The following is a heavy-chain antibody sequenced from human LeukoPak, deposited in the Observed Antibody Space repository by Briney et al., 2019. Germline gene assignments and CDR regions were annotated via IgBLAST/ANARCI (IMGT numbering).Heavy chain of an antibody. CDR1: GFTFSSYW. J-gene: IGHJ4*02. V-gene: IGHV3-7*01. D-gene: IGHD3-3*01. CDR2: IKQDGSEK. CDR3: ARISTVTIFGVVIIHDFDY. Sequence: GGSLRLSCAASGFTFSSYWMSWVRQAPGKGLEWVANIKQDGSEKYYVDSVKGRFTISRDNAKNSLYLRMNSLRAEDTAVYYRARISTVTIFGVVIIHDFDYWGQGTLVTVSS.